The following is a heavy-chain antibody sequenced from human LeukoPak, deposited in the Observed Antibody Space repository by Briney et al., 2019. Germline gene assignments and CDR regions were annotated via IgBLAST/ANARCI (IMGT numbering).Heavy chain of an antibody. J-gene: IGHJ4*02. CDR3: ARGTVVVAATEFDY. CDR2: IHHSATT. V-gene: IGHV4-38-2*02. Sequence: SETLSLTCTVSGYSISSGYFWGWIRQPPGKGLEWIGTIHHSATTYYNPSLKSRVTISVDTSKNQFSLMLSSVTAADTAVYYCARGTVVVAATEFDYWGQGTLVTVSS. CDR1: GYSISSGYF. D-gene: IGHD2-15*01.